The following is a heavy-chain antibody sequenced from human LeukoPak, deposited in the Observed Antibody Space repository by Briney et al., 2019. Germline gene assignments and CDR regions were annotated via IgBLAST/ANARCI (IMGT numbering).Heavy chain of an antibody. CDR2: IYYSGST. D-gene: IGHD6-19*01. CDR1: GGSISSYY. J-gene: IGHJ4*02. Sequence: SETLYLTCTVSGGSISSYYWSWIRQPPGKGLEWLGDIYYSGSTNYNPSPKSRVTISVDTSKNQFSLKLSSVTAADTAVYYCARGRIAVAGTHNYFVHWGQGPLVTVSS. CDR3: ARGRIAVAGTHNYFVH. V-gene: IGHV4-59*01.